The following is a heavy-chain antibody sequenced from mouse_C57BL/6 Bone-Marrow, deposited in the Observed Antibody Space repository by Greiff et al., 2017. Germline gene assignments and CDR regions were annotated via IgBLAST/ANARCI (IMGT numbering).Heavy chain of an antibody. V-gene: IGHV1-62-2*01. CDR1: GYTFTEYT. D-gene: IGHD4-1*01. Sequence: VKLMESGAELVKPGASVKLSCKASGYTFTEYTIHWVKQRSGQGLEWIGWFYPGSGSIKYNEKFKDKATLTADKSSSTVYMELSRLTSEDSAVYFCARHEAPLTGTEGYYYAMDYWGQGTSVTVSS. CDR2: FYPGSGSI. J-gene: IGHJ4*01. CDR3: ARHEAPLTGTEGYYYAMDY.